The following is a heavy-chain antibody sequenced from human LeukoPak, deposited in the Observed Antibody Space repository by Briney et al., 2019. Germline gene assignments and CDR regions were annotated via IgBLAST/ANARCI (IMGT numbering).Heavy chain of an antibody. D-gene: IGHD6-6*01. CDR2: VSPPGGGT. V-gene: IGHV3-23*01. J-gene: IGHJ4*02. CDR1: GFTFSIHG. Sequence: GGSLRLSCAASGFTFSIHGMNWVRQAPGKGLEWLSGVSPPGGGTYYADSVKGRFTISRDNSKNTLYLQMNSLRAEDTAVYYCAKALSYSSSLSFDYWGQGTLVTVSS. CDR3: AKALSYSSSLSFDY.